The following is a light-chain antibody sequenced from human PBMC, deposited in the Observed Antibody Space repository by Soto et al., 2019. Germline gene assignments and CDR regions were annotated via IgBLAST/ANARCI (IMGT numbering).Light chain of an antibody. CDR1: SSDVGSYNL. V-gene: IGLV2-23*01. CDR3: SSYAGYSTSVV. J-gene: IGLJ2*01. Sequence: QSALTQPASVSGSPGQSITISCTGTSSDVGSYNLVSWYQQHPGKAPNLMIYDDNKRPSGVSDRFSGYKSGNTASLTISGLQAEDEAEYYCSSYAGYSTSVVFGGGTKLTVL. CDR2: DDN.